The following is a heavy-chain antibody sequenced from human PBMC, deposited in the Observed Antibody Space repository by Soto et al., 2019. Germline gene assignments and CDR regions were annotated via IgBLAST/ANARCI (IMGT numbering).Heavy chain of an antibody. J-gene: IGHJ4*02. V-gene: IGHV1-18*01. CDR3: ARAIPAGYGHTTLDY. CDR2: INVYNGNT. Sequence: QVQLVQSGAEVKKPGASVKVSCKASGYTFRNYGITWVRLVPGQGLEWMGWINVYNGNTDYAQIVQGRVTLTTDTSTSTAFMDLRSLRSDDKALYYCARAIPAGYGHTTLDYWGQGSLVTVSS. CDR1: GYTFRNYG. D-gene: IGHD5-18*01.